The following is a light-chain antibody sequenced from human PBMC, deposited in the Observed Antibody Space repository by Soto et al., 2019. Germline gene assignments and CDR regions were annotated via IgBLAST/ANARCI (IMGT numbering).Light chain of an antibody. CDR2: DAS. CDR1: QSVSSY. Sequence: EIVLTQSPATLSLSPGERATLSFRASQSVSSYLAWYQQRPGQAPRLLIYDASNRATGIPARFNGSGSGTDFTISISSLETEVYSVYYCHQRSNWLSFGGGTKVEIK. CDR3: HQRSNWLS. V-gene: IGKV3-11*01. J-gene: IGKJ4*02.